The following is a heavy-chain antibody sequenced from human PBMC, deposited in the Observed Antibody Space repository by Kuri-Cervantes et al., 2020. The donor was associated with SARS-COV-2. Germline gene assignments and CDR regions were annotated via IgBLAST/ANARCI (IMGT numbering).Heavy chain of an antibody. CDR2: ISSSSSYI. CDR3: AKEPAAIGYYYMDV. Sequence: GESLKISCAASGFTFRSYSMNWVRQGPGKGLEWVASISSSSSYIYYADSVKGRFTISRDNAKNPLYLQMNSLRAEDTAVYYCAKEPAAIGYYYMDVWGKGTTVTVSS. J-gene: IGHJ6*03. D-gene: IGHD2-2*02. V-gene: IGHV3-21*01. CDR1: GFTFRSYS.